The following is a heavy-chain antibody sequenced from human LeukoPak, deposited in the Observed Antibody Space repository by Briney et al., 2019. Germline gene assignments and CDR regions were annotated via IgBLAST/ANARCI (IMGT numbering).Heavy chain of an antibody. CDR2: ISGSGGST. V-gene: IGHV3-23*01. D-gene: IGHD2-15*01. J-gene: IGHJ4*02. Sequence: GGSLRLSCAASGFTFSSYAMSWVRQAPGKGLEWVSAISGSGGSTCYADSVKGRFTISRDNSKNTLYLQMNSLRAEDTAVYYCAKDQCSGGSCYFVGPSFDYWGQGTLATVSS. CDR1: GFTFSSYA. CDR3: AKDQCSGGSCYFVGPSFDY.